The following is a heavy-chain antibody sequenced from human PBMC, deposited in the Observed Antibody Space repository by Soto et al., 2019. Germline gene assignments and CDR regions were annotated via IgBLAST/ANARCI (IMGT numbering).Heavy chain of an antibody. CDR1: GFSFDEHA. CDR2: ISWKSGRV. V-gene: IGHV3-9*01. CDR3: AKDSRSSGWSEEGYGACDI. J-gene: IGHJ3*02. D-gene: IGHD6-19*01. Sequence: EVQLVESGGGLVQPGRSLRLSCAASGFSFDEHAMHWVRQGPGKGLEWVSGISWKSGRVGYGDSVKGRFTISRDNAKNTLYLQMNSQRAEDTALYYCAKDSRSSGWSEEGYGACDIWGQGTMVTVSS.